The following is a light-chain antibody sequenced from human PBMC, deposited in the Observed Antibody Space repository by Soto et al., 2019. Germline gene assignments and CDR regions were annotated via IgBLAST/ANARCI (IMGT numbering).Light chain of an antibody. CDR3: SSYAGNNIVV. V-gene: IGLV2-8*01. CDR1: SGDVGGYNY. Sequence: QSALTQPPSVSGSPGQSVTISCSGTSGDVGGYNYVSWYQQHPGTAPKLVMYEVSERPSAVPDRFSGSKSGNTASLTVSGLQADDEADYYCSSYAGNNIVVFGGGTKETVL. CDR2: EVS. J-gene: IGLJ2*01.